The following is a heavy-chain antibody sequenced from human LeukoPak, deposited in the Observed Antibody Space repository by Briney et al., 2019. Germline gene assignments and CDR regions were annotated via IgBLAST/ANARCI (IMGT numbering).Heavy chain of an antibody. Sequence: GGSLRLSCAASGFTFDDYAMHWVRQAPGKGLEWVAVISYDGSNKYYADSVKGRFTISRDNSKNTLYLQMNSLRAEDTAVYYCARDKDPEGYSGSYLFDYWGQGTLVTVSS. CDR2: ISYDGSNK. D-gene: IGHD1-26*01. V-gene: IGHV3-30-3*01. CDR1: GFTFDDYA. CDR3: ARDKDPEGYSGSYLFDY. J-gene: IGHJ4*02.